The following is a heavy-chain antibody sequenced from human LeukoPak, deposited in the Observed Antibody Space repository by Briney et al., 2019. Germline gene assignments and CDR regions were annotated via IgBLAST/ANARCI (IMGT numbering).Heavy chain of an antibody. V-gene: IGHV3-74*01. CDR3: ATSTLSRRGGSCYLDY. CDR2: INSDGSGT. CDR1: GLTFSSYW. Sequence: GGSLRLSCAASGLTFSSYWIHWVRQAPGKGLVWVSRINSDGSGTNYADSVKGRFTISRDNAKNTLYLQMNSLRSENTAVYYCATSTLSRRGGSCYLDYWGQGTLVTVCS. D-gene: IGHD2-15*01. J-gene: IGHJ4*02.